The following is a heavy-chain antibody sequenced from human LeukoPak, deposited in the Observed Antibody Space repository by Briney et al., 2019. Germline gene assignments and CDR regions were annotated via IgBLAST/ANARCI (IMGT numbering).Heavy chain of an antibody. Sequence: GSLRLSCATSGFTFSRYGMTWVRQAPGKGLEWIGYIYYSGSTNYNPSLKSRVTISVDTSKNQFSLKLSSVTAADTAVYYCASTYDSSGYYTDYWGQGTLVTVSS. V-gene: IGHV4-59*12. D-gene: IGHD3-22*01. CDR1: GFTFSRYG. CDR3: ASTYDSSGYYTDY. J-gene: IGHJ4*02. CDR2: IYYSGST.